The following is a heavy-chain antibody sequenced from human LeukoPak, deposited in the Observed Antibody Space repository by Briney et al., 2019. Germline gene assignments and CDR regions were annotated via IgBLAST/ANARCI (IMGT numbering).Heavy chain of an antibody. CDR1: GFTFSSHG. Sequence: GGSLRLSCAASGFTFSSHGMHWVRQGPGKGLEWVSFIRYEGRHKYYADSVKGRFTISRDDAKTTLYLQMNSLRAEDTAVYYCARDLSYGGSFWGQGTLVTVSS. J-gene: IGHJ4*02. V-gene: IGHV3-30*02. CDR3: ARDLSYGGSF. D-gene: IGHD2-15*01. CDR2: IRYEGRHK.